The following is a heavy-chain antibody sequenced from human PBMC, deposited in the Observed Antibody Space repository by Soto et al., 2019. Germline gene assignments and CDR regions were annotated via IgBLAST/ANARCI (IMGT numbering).Heavy chain of an antibody. J-gene: IGHJ5*02. Sequence: GASVKVSCKASGYSFTSYGINWVRQAPGQGLEWMGWISAYNGNTNYAQKVQGRVTMTTDTSTSTAYMELRSLRSDDTAVYYCARDHAYCVSSNCFYSFDPWGQGTLVTVSS. CDR2: ISAYNGNT. V-gene: IGHV1-18*01. CDR3: ARDHAYCVSSNCFYSFDP. D-gene: IGHD2-2*01. CDR1: GYSFTSYG.